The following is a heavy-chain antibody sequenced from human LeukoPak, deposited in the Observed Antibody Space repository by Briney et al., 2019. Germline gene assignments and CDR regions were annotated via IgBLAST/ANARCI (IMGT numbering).Heavy chain of an antibody. V-gene: IGHV4-59*10. Sequence: SETLSLTCAVYGGSFSGYYWSWIRQPAGKGLEWIGHIYASGSTNYNPSLKSRVTISVDTSKNQFSLKLSSVTAADTAVYYCARIEYSNSIDYWGQGTLVTVSS. D-gene: IGHD6-6*01. CDR3: ARIEYSNSIDY. J-gene: IGHJ4*02. CDR1: GGSFSGYY. CDR2: IYASGST.